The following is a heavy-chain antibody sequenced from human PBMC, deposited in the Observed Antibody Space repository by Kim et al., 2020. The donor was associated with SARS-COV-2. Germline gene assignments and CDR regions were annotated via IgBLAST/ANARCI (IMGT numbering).Heavy chain of an antibody. J-gene: IGHJ4*02. CDR1: GDTSSTSG. CDR3: VTGTWADVNDY. CDR2: INTKKGDT. Sequence: ASVKVSCKTSGDTSSTSGFSWVRQAPGQGLEWMGWINTKKGDTNYVQKFQDRVTMTTDSSTTAAYMELRSLKSDDTAVYYCVTGTWADVNDYWGQGTLVT. V-gene: IGHV1-18*01. D-gene: IGHD3-16*01.